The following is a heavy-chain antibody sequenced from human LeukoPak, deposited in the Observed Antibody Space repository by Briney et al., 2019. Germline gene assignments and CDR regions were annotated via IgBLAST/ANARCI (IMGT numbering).Heavy chain of an antibody. CDR1: GFTFRDYG. CDR2: IRNDGSNE. J-gene: IGHJ5*02. CDR3: AKGGSASHNWFDP. V-gene: IGHV3-30*02. D-gene: IGHD2-15*01. Sequence: GGSLRLPCAASGFTFRDYGMHWIRQAPGKGLEWVAFIRNDGSNEYYPDSVKGRFTISRDNSRNTLYLQMNSLRDEDTAVYYCAKGGSASHNWFDPWGRGTLVTVSS.